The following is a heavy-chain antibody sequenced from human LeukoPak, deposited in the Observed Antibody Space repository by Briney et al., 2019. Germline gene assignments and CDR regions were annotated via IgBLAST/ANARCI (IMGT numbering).Heavy chain of an antibody. D-gene: IGHD3-10*01. V-gene: IGHV4-34*01. J-gene: IGHJ4*02. Sequence: SETLSLTCAVYGGSFSGYYWSWIRQPPGKGLEWIGEINHSGSTNYNPSLKSRVTITVDTSKNQFSLKLSSVTAADTAVYYCATAYGSGSYYLFDYWGQGTLVTVSS. CDR2: INHSGST. CDR1: GGSFSGYY. CDR3: ATAYGSGSYYLFDY.